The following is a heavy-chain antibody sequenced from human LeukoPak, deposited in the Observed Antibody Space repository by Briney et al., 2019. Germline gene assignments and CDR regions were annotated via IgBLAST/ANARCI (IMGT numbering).Heavy chain of an antibody. V-gene: IGHV3-11*06. CDR3: TRWACAGTSCYVLDS. J-gene: IGHJ5*01. CDR2: GSTTGHQT. CDR1: GFTFSDYY. Sequence: PGGSLRLSCAASGFTFSDYYVNWIRQAPGKGLEWVSYGSTTGHQTNYADSVKGRFTISRDHAKNSVYLQMNSLRAEDTAVYYCTRWACAGTSCYVLDSWGQGTPVTVSS. D-gene: IGHD2-2*01.